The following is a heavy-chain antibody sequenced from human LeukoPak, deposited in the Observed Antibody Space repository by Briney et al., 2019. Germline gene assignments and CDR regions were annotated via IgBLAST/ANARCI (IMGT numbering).Heavy chain of an antibody. CDR2: IKQDGSDK. D-gene: IGHD3-3*01. CDR3: ARDGSIFGVVNDY. J-gene: IGHJ4*02. V-gene: IGHV3-7*05. Sequence: GGSLRLSCAASGFTFSTYWMSWVRQAPGKGLEWVASIKQDGSDKYYVDSVKGRFTISRDNAENSLYLQMNSLRAEDTALYYCARDGSIFGVVNDYWGQGTLVTVSS. CDR1: GFTFSTYW.